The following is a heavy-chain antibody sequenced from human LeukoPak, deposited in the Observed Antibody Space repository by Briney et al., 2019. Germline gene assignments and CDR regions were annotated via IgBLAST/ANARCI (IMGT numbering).Heavy chain of an antibody. D-gene: IGHD3-22*01. J-gene: IGHJ3*02. CDR1: GFTFSSYG. V-gene: IGHV3-30*18. CDR2: ISYDGSNK. Sequence: PGGSVSFTCAASGFTFSSYGLHWVRQAPGKGLEWVAVISYDGSNKYYADSVKGRFTISRDNSKNTLYLQMNSLRAEDTAVYYCAKVAKYEPQWLLIPSLGLDIWGQGTMVTVSS. CDR3: AKVAKYEPQWLLIPSLGLDI.